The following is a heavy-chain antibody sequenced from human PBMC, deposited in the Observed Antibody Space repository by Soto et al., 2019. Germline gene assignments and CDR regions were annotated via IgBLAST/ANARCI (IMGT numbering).Heavy chain of an antibody. CDR1: GFPFTTYG. D-gene: IGHD3-10*01. J-gene: IGHJ4*02. Sequence: QVQLVESGGGVVQPGRSLRLSCAASGFPFTTYGMHWVREGPGKGLEWVAVISYDGSNKYYADSVKGRFTISRDNSKNTLYLQMNSRRPEDTGLYYCVGGQYYFDYRGQGTLVTVSS. V-gene: IGHV3-30*03. CDR2: ISYDGSNK. CDR3: VGGQYYFDY.